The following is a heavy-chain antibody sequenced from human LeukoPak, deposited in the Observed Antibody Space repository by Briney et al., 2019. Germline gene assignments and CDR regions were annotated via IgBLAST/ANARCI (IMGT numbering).Heavy chain of an antibody. CDR3: ARVEDYYGSGSEYYFDY. V-gene: IGHV4-38-2*02. J-gene: IGHJ4*02. CDR2: IFQSGTA. D-gene: IGHD3-10*01. CDR1: DSSINNGYY. Sequence: SETLSLTCTVSDSSINNGYYWGWIRQSPGKGLEWIGSIFQSGTAYYNPSLKSRVTMSVDTSKNQFSLRLNSVTAADTAVYYCARVEDYYGSGSEYYFDYWGQGTLVTVSS.